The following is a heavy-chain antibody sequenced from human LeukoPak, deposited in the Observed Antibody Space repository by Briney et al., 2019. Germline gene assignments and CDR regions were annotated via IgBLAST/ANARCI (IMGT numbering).Heavy chain of an antibody. CDR1: GFTFSSYS. CDR2: ISSSSSYI. Sequence: PGGSLRLSCAASGFTFSSYSVNWVRQAPGRGLEWVSSISSSSSYIYYADSVKGRFTISRDNAKNSLYLQMNSLRAEDTAVYYCARVSSGWYGGFDYWGQGTLVTVSS. J-gene: IGHJ4*02. D-gene: IGHD6-19*01. V-gene: IGHV3-21*01. CDR3: ARVSSGWYGGFDY.